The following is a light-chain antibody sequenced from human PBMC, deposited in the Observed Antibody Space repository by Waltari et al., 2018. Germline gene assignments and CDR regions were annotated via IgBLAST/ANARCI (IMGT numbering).Light chain of an antibody. CDR1: QSINSVY. J-gene: IGKJ1*01. CDR3: QQYGNSRT. CDR2: DTS. Sequence: EIVLTQSPGTLSFSPGARATLSCRASQSINSVYFAWYQQKPGQAPSLLIYDTSTRATGVPDRFTGSGSGTDFALTISRLEPEDFAVYYCQQYGNSRTFGQGTKVEIK. V-gene: IGKV3-20*01.